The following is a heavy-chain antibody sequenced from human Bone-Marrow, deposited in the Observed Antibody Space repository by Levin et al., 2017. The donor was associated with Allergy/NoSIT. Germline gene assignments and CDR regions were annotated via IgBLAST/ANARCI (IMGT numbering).Heavy chain of an antibody. CDR3: AKCGPSLFEWLLSGFDY. CDR1: GFTFYSYG. V-gene: IGHV3-23*01. CDR2: ISGSGVTT. J-gene: IGHJ4*02. Sequence: PGGSLRLSCAASGFTFYSYGMSWVRQAPGEGLYWVSTISGSGVTTYYADSVKGRFTISSDNSKNTLYLQMSSLRAEDTAVYYCAKCGPSLFEWLLSGFDYWGQGTLVTVSS. D-gene: IGHD3-3*01.